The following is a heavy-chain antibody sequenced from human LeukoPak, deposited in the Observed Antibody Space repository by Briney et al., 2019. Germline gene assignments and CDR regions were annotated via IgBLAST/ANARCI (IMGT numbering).Heavy chain of an antibody. D-gene: IGHD4-23*01. V-gene: IGHV3-21*01. CDR3: ARELPYAGAFDI. J-gene: IGHJ3*02. CDR1: GFTFSSYS. CDR2: ISSSSSYI. Sequence: GSLRLSCAASGFTFSSYSMNWVRQAPGKRLEWVSSISSSSSYIYYADSVKGRFTISRDNAKNSLYLQMNSLRAEDTAVYYCARELPYAGAFDIWGQGTMVTVSS.